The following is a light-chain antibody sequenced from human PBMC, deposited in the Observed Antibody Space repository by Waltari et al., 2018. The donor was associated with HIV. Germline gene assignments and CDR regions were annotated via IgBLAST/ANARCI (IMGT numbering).Light chain of an antibody. Sequence: SYDLTQPPSVSVSSAQPASITCSGDKLGDIYASWYQQKAGQSPDLVIFHASQRPSGTPGRFSGSKAGNTASLTISGTQAMDEADYYCQAWESNAAHVLFGGGTKVTVL. V-gene: IGLV3-1*01. CDR3: QAWESNAAHVL. J-gene: IGLJ2*01. CDR1: KLGDIY. CDR2: HAS.